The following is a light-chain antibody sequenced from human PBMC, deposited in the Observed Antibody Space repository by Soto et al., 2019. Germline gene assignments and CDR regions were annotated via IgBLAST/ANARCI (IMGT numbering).Light chain of an antibody. CDR1: QYINTR. Sequence: EIVLPQSPAALCSFPGARVTLSGRPSQYINTRLAWYQHRPGQAPRLLIYQASIRAAGIPARVCASGSGTDFTLTISDVQPEDFALYYCHQRQSWPRTFGQGTKVDIK. CDR3: HQRQSWPRT. J-gene: IGKJ1*01. V-gene: IGKV3-11*01. CDR2: QAS.